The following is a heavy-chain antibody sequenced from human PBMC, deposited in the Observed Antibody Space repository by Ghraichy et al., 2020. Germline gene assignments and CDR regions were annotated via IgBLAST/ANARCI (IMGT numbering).Heavy chain of an antibody. J-gene: IGHJ3*02. Sequence: GGSLRLSCAASGLIFGSYWMTWVRQAPGKGLEWVANINQDGREKYYAGSVKDRFTISRDNAKSSLYLQMNSLSVEDTAVYYCSAGDTFDIWGRGTMVTVSS. CDR1: GLIFGSYW. CDR3: SAGDTFDI. CDR2: INQDGREK. V-gene: IGHV3-7*03.